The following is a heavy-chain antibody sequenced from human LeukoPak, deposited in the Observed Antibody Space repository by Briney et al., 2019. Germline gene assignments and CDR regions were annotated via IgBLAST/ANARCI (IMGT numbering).Heavy chain of an antibody. D-gene: IGHD3-10*01. J-gene: IGHJ5*02. V-gene: IGHV1-8*03. CDR2: MNPNSGYS. Sequence: GASVKVSCKASGYTFTSYDIHWVRQATGQGLEWMGWMNPNSGYSGYAQKFQGRVTITRNTFISTAYMELSSLRFEDTAVYYCAKVGAGADWFDTWGQGTLVTVSS. CDR1: GYTFTSYD. CDR3: AKVGAGADWFDT.